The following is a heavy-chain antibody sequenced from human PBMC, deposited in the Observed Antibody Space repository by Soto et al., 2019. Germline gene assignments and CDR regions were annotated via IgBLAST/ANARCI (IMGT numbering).Heavy chain of an antibody. CDR3: AKDRAYYDSSGYFDY. CDR1: GFTFSRYA. D-gene: IGHD3-22*01. J-gene: IGHJ4*02. V-gene: IGHV3-23*01. Sequence: GGSLRLSCAASGFTFSRYAMRWVRPPPGKGLEWVSAISGSGGSTYYADSVKGRFTISRDNSKNTLYLQMNSLRAEDTAVYYCAKDRAYYDSSGYFDYWGQGTLVTVSS. CDR2: ISGSGGST.